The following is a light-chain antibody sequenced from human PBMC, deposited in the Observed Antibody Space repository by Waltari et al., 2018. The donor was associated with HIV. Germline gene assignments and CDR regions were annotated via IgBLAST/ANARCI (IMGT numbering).Light chain of an antibody. CDR3: ASHAGSKDV. V-gene: IGLV2-8*01. Sequence: QSALTQPPSASGSPGQSVTISCTGTSSDVGAYNYVSWFQQHPGKAPKLMIYDVTKRPSGFPDRYSGSKSGNTASLTVSGLQAEGEADYYCASHAGSKDVFGGGTRLTVL. CDR2: DVT. J-gene: IGLJ2*01. CDR1: SSDVGAYNY.